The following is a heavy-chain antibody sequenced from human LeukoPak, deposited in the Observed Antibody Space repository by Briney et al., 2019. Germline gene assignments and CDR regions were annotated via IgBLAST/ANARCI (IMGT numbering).Heavy chain of an antibody. CDR2: IKQDGSEK. J-gene: IGHJ6*03. V-gene: IGHV3-7*01. D-gene: IGHD2-2*01. Sequence: HPGGSLRLSCAASGFTFSSYWMSWVRQAPGKGLEWVANIKQDGSEKYYGDSVKGRFTISRDNAKNSLYLQMNSLRAEDTAVYYCARRDIVVVPATEGEDYYYYYMDVWGKGTTVTVSS. CDR1: GFTFSSYW. CDR3: ARRDIVVVPATEGEDYYYYYMDV.